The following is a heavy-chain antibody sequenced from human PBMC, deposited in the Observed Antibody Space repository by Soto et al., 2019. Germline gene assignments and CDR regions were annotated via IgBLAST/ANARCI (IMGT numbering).Heavy chain of an antibody. J-gene: IGHJ6*02. CDR1: GYTFTSYY. CDR3: ARVRGGELYDGMDV. D-gene: IGHD3-10*01. V-gene: IGHV1-46*01. Sequence: QVQLVQSGAEVKKPGASVKVSCKASGYTFTSYYIHCVRQAPGQGLEWMGVINPSGGSTSYAQKFPGRVTMTTDTSTSTVYMELSSLRSEDTAVYYCARVRGGELYDGMDVWGQGTTVTVSS. CDR2: INPSGGST.